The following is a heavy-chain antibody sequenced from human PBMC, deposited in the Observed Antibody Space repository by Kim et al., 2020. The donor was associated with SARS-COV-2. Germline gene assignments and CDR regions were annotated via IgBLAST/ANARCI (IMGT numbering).Heavy chain of an antibody. CDR1: GYTFSGYY. CDR2: INPNGGGT. D-gene: IGHD3-22*01. Sequence: ASVKVSCKASGYTFSGYYIHWVRQAPGQGLEWMGWINPNGGGTYYPQKFQDRVAMTRDTSISTAYMELSRLTSDDSALYYCARDHESSGYQSKWGQGTLVTVSS. V-gene: IGHV1-2*02. CDR3: ARDHESSGYQSK. J-gene: IGHJ4*02.